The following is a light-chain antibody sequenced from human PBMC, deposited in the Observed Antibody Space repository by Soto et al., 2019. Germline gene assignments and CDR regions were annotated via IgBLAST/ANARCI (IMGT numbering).Light chain of an antibody. J-gene: IGKJ5*01. Sequence: EIVLTQSPDALSLSPGERVILSLSATRPVVRQYIAWYHKKPGQAPRLLIYDTSIRATGIPARFSGSGSGTDFTLTISSLEPEDFAVYYCQQRNSWPPTFTFGQGTRLEI. CDR3: QQRNSWPPTFT. CDR2: DTS. V-gene: IGKV3-11*01. CDR1: RPVVRQY.